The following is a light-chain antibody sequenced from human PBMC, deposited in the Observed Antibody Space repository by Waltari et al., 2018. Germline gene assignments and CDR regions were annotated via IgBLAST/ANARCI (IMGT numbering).Light chain of an antibody. CDR2: GAS. CDR1: QSVRGT. Sequence: EIVLTQSPGTLSLSPGETATLSCRASQSVRGTLAWYQQKPGQAPRLLIYGASIRATGIPDRFSGSGSGTDFSLTITRLEPEDLAVYYCQHYVRLPVTFGQGTRVEIK. CDR3: QHYVRLPVT. J-gene: IGKJ1*01. V-gene: IGKV3-20*01.